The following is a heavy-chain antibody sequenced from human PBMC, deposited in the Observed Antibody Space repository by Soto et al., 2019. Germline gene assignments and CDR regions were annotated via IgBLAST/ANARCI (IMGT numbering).Heavy chain of an antibody. CDR2: INPSGGST. V-gene: IGHV1-46*01. CDR1: GYTFTSYY. Sequence: ASMKVSCKASGYTFTSYYMHWVRQAPGQGLTWMGIINPSGGSTSYAQKFQGIVTMTRDTSTSTVYMELSSPSSEDAAVDYCASASSGWDYGRDV. J-gene: IGHJ6*01. D-gene: IGHD6-25*01. CDR3: ASASSGWDYGRDV.